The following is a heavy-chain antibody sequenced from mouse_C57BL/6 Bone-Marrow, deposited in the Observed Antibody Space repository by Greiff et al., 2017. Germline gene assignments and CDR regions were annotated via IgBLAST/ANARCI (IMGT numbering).Heavy chain of an antibody. CDR3: ARSTFFDY. CDR2: IHPISGST. J-gene: IGHJ2*01. V-gene: IGHV1-64*01. CDR1: CYTFTSYW. D-gene: IGHD5-1*01. Sequence: QFQLPQPCAELVKPGASVKLSCKDSCYTFTSYWMHWVKPRPGQCLEWIGMIHPISGSTNYNEKFKIKATLTVDKSSSTAYMQLSSLTSEDSAVYYCARSTFFDYWGQGTTLTVSS.